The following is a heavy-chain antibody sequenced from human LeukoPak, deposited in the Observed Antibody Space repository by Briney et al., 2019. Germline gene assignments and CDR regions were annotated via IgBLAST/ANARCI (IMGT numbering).Heavy chain of an antibody. CDR3: AKRPKLTRWYFDL. D-gene: IGHD4/OR15-4a*01. V-gene: IGHV3-23*01. CDR2: ISGSGGST. J-gene: IGHJ2*01. CDR1: GFTFSSYW. Sequence: PGGSLRLSCAASGFTFSSYWMSWVRQAPGKGLEWVSAISGSGGSTYYADSVKGRFTISRDNSKNTLYLQMNSLRAEDTAVYYCAKRPKLTRWYFDLWGRGTLVTVSS.